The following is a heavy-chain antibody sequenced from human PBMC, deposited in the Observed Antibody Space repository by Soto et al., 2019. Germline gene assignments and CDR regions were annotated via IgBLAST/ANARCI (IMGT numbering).Heavy chain of an antibody. D-gene: IGHD6-13*01. CDR3: ARYRREAVAGYTLDY. J-gene: IGHJ4*02. Sequence: KPSETLSLTCTVSGGSISSNYWTWIRQPPGKGLEWIGYVYNSGSTNYNPSLKSRVTISEDTSRSQFSLKVNSMTAADTAVYYCARYRREAVAGYTLDYWGQGILVTVYS. CDR1: GGSISSNY. V-gene: IGHV4-59*01. CDR2: VYNSGST.